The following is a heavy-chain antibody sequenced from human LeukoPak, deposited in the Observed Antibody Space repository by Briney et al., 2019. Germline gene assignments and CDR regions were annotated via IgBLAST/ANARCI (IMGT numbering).Heavy chain of an antibody. D-gene: IGHD2-2*01. Sequence: PGGSLRLSCAASGFTFSSYAMTWVRQASGKGLEWVSGFSGSGASTYYADSVKGRFTISRDNSKNTLYLQMNSLRAEDTAVYYCAKELTSSINWFDPWGQGTLVTVSS. CDR1: GFTFSSYA. J-gene: IGHJ5*02. CDR3: AKELTSSINWFDP. V-gene: IGHV3-23*01. CDR2: FSGSGAST.